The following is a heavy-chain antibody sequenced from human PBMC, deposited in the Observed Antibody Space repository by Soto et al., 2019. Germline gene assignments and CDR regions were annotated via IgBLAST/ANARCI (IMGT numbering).Heavy chain of an antibody. Sequence: QVHLVQSGAEVRKPGASVKVSCKASGYTFSNYGIFWVRQAPGPGLEWLAWIYPYNGNTNYAQKPQGRVTLTTDASTSTAYMELRSLTSDDTAMYYCARDLNGAAGGGYWRQGTLVTVSS. J-gene: IGHJ4*02. V-gene: IGHV1-18*01. D-gene: IGHD6-13*01. CDR1: GYTFSNYG. CDR2: IYPYNGNT. CDR3: ARDLNGAAGGGY.